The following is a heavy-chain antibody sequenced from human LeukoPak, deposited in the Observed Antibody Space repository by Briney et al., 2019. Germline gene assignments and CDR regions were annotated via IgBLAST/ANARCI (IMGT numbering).Heavy chain of an antibody. CDR2: INHNGNVN. J-gene: IGHJ4*02. CDR1: GFTFSSYW. CDR3: ARAYWGSVDY. Sequence: GGSLRLSCAASGFTFSSYWMNWARQAPGKGLEWVASINHNGNVNYYVDSVKGRFTISRDNPKKSLYLQMINLRDEDTAVYYCARAYWGSVDYWGQGALVTVSS. V-gene: IGHV3-7*03. D-gene: IGHD7-27*01.